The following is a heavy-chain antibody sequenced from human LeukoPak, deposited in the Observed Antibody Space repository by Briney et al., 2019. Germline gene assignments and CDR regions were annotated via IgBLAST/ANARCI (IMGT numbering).Heavy chain of an antibody. V-gene: IGHV3-7*01. D-gene: IGHD5-12*01. CDR1: GFTFSSYA. CDR3: VRDGGVSGYDLLDY. CDR2: INQDGSKE. Sequence: GGSLRLSCAASGFTFSSYAMTWVRQAPGKGLEWVAHINQDGSKEHYMDSVKTRFTISRDNAKNSLSLQMNSLRAEDTAVYYCVRDGGVSGYDLLDYWGQGTLVTVSS. J-gene: IGHJ4*02.